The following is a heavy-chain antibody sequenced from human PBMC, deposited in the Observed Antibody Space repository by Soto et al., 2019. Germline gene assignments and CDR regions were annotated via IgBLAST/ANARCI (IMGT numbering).Heavy chain of an antibody. CDR1: GYTFTSYD. CDR3: ARRGFSSSWGYWYFDL. V-gene: IGHV1-8*01. CDR2: MNPNSGNT. Sequence: QVQLVQSGAEVKKPGASVRVSCKASGYTFTSYDINWVRQATGQGLEWMGWMNPNSGNTGYAQKFQGRVTMTRNTSISTVYRDLSSLRSEDTAVYYWARRGFSSSWGYWYFDLWGRGTRVTVSS. D-gene: IGHD6-13*01. J-gene: IGHJ2*01.